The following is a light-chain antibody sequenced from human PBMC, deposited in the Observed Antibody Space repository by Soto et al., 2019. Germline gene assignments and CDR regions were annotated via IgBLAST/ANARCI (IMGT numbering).Light chain of an antibody. Sequence: QSVLTQSSSASASLGSSVKLTCILSSGHSSYIIAWHQQQPGKAPRYLMKLEGRGSYNKGSGVPDRFSGSSSGADRYLTISNLQFEDEADYYCETWDSNNWVFGGGTKLTVL. CDR3: ETWDSNNWV. V-gene: IGLV4-60*02. CDR2: LEGRGSY. CDR1: SGHSSYI. J-gene: IGLJ3*02.